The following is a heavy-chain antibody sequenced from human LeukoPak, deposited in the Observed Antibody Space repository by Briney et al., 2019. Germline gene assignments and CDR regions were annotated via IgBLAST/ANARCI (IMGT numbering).Heavy chain of an antibody. D-gene: IGHD6-13*01. J-gene: IGHJ3*02. CDR3: AREVKQQLVSFLCAFDI. Sequence: PTETLSLTCAVYGGSFSGYYWSWIRQPPGKGLEWIGEINHSGSTNYNPSLKSRVTISVDTSKNQFSLKLSSVTAADTAVYYCAREVKQQLVSFLCAFDIWGQGTMVTVSS. V-gene: IGHV4-34*01. CDR1: GGSFSGYY. CDR2: INHSGST.